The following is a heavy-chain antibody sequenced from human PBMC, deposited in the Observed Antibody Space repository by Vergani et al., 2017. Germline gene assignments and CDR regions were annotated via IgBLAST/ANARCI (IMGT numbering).Heavy chain of an antibody. CDR2: IYYSGST. Sequence: QVQLPESGPGLVKPSQTLSLTCTVSGGSIISGGYYWSWLRQHPGKGLEWIGYIYYSGSTYYNPSLQSRVTISLDTSKNHFSLKLSSVTAADTAVYYCARMVYGGNDDAFDIWGQGTMVTVSS. CDR1: GGSIISGGYY. V-gene: IGHV4-31*03. J-gene: IGHJ3*02. CDR3: ARMVYGGNDDAFDI. D-gene: IGHD4-23*01.